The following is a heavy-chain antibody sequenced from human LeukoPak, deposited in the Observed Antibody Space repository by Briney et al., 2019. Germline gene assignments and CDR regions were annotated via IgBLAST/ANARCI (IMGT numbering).Heavy chain of an antibody. V-gene: IGHV1-2*06. D-gene: IGHD7-27*01. Sequence: GASVKVSCKTSGYTFTDYFIHWVRQAPGQGLEWMGRVNSNSAVAESEEKFQGRVTVTRDTSIRTVYMELFRLTSDDTAIYYCARDLSSTPHWELDYWGQGTLVTVSS. CDR3: ARDLSSTPHWELDY. CDR1: GYTFTDYF. J-gene: IGHJ4*02. CDR2: VNSNSAVA.